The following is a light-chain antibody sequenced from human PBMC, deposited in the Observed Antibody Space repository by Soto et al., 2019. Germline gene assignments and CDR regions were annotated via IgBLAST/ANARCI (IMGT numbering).Light chain of an antibody. J-gene: IGLJ1*01. CDR2: EVT. CDR1: SSDIGGYNA. V-gene: IGLV2-14*01. Sequence: QSVLTQPGSVSGSPGQTITISCTGTSSDIGGYNAVSWYQHHPGKAPKLIIYEVTHRPSGVSDRFSASKSGNTGPLTISGLQAEDEADYYCTSFRVSHSYVFGNGKKVTVL. CDR3: TSFRVSHSYV.